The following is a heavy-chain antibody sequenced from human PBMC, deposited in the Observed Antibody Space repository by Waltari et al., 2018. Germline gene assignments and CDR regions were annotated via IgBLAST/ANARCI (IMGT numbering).Heavy chain of an antibody. Sequence: EVQLLESGGGLVQPGGSLTLSCVVSGLSIRSDVMAWVRQAPGKGLEWVSGVGGGGADIYYADSVRGRFTISRDISKNTLYLQMDSLRAEDTAVYYCARWPFRSGWDNWFDPWGQGTLVTVSS. CDR1: GLSIRSDV. CDR2: VGGGGADI. CDR3: ARWPFRSGWDNWFDP. J-gene: IGHJ5*02. V-gene: IGHV3-23*01. D-gene: IGHD3-22*01.